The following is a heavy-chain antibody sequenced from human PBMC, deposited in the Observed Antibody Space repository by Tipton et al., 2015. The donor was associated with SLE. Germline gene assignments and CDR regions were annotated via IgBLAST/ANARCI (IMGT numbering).Heavy chain of an antibody. CDR3: ARHGDSIKWDY. J-gene: IGHJ4*02. D-gene: IGHD2-15*01. CDR2: IYYSGST. V-gene: IGHV4-39*01. CDR1: GGSISSSSYY. Sequence: TLSLTCTVSGGSISSSSYYWGWIRQPPGKGLEWIGSIYYSGSTYYNPSLKSRVTISVDTSKNQFSLKLSSVTAADTAMYYCARHGDSIKWDYWGQGTLVTVSS.